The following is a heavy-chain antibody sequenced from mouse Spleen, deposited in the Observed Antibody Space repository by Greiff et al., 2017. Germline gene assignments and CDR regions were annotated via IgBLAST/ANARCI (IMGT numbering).Heavy chain of an antibody. V-gene: IGHV6-6*01. CDR2: IRNKANNHAT. D-gene: IGHD1-1*01. CDR1: GFTFSDAW. CDR3: TRQTYYYFDY. J-gene: IGHJ2*01. Sequence: EVQRVESGGGLVQPGGSMKLSCAASGFTFSDAWMDWVRQSPEKGLEWVAEIRNKANNHATYYAESVKGRFTISRDDSKSSVYLQMNSLRAEDTGIYYCTRQTYYYFDYWGQGTTLTVSS.